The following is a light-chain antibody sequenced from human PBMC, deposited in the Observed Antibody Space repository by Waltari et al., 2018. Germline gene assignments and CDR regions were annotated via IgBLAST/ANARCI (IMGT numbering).Light chain of an antibody. Sequence: EAMMTQSPATLSVSPGDRATLSSRASQSVSNNVAWFQQKPGQAPSLLIYDASTRATGVPARFSGSGSGTEFTLTISSLQTEDFAVYYCQQYNNWPLYTFGQGTKLESK. CDR1: QSVSNN. J-gene: IGKJ2*01. CDR2: DAS. V-gene: IGKV3-15*01. CDR3: QQYNNWPLYT.